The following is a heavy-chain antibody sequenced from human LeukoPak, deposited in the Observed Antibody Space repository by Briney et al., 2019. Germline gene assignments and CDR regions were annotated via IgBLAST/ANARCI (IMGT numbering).Heavy chain of an antibody. CDR2: IIPVFGAA. D-gene: IGHD3-10*01. Sequence: GASVKVSCKASGGTFNTYAINWVRQAPGQGLEWMGGIIPVFGAANYAQKFQDRVTITADESTSTAYMDLSSRRSEDTAVYYCARVSRTTMVRGVIALDYWGQGTLVTVSS. J-gene: IGHJ4*02. V-gene: IGHV1-69*13. CDR1: GGTFNTYA. CDR3: ARVSRTTMVRGVIALDY.